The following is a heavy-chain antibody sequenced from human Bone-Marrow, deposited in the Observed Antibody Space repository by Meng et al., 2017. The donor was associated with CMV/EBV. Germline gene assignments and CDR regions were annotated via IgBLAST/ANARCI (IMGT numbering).Heavy chain of an antibody. CDR2: ISAYNGNT. V-gene: IGHV1-18*01. J-gene: IGHJ6*02. Sequence: ASVKVSCKSSGYTFTSYGISWVRQAPGQGLEWMGWISAYNGNTNYAQKLQGRVTMTTDKSTSTAYKELRSLRSDDTAVYYCARGKENVLRFVEWTPGSYYYGMDVWGQGTTVTVSS. CDR3: ARGKENVLRFVEWTPGSYYYGMDV. D-gene: IGHD3-3*01. CDR1: GYTFTSYG.